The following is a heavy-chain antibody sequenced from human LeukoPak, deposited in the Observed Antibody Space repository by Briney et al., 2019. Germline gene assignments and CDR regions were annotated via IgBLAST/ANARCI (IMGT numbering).Heavy chain of an antibody. J-gene: IGHJ5*02. V-gene: IGHV1-69*05. CDR1: RGTFSSYA. Sequence: SVKVSCNASRGTFSSYAISWVRQAPGQGLEWMGRIIPIFGTANYTQKFQGRVTITTDESTSTAYMELSSLRSEDTAVYYCARVLPPFDPWGQGTLVTVSS. CDR2: IIPIFGTA. D-gene: IGHD1-26*01. CDR3: ARVLPPFDP.